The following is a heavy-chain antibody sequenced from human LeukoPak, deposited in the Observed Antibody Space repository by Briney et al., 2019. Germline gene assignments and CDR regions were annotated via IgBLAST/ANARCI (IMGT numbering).Heavy chain of an antibody. CDR3: ARDGDGYNYGSFDY. D-gene: IGHD5-24*01. J-gene: IGHJ4*02. V-gene: IGHV1-2*02. CDR1: GYTFIAYH. CDR2: INPKTTVT. Sequence: ASVKVSCKTSGYTFIAYHMHWVRQAPGQGFEWMGWINPKTTVTNYARKFQGRVTMTRDTSISTVYMELSRVRSDDTAVYYCARDGDGYNYGSFDYWGQGTLVTVSS.